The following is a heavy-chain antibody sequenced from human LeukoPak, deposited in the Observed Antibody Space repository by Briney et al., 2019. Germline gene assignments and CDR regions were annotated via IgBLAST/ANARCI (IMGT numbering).Heavy chain of an antibody. V-gene: IGHV1-18*01. J-gene: IGHJ5*02. D-gene: IGHD3-3*01. Sequence: GAPVTVSCKASGYTFTSYGISWVRQAPGQGLEWMGWISAYNGNTNYAQKLQGRVTMTTDTSTGTAYMELRSLRSDDTAVYYCARLGRYDFWSGFGSWFDPWGQGTLVTVSS. CDR3: ARLGRYDFWSGFGSWFDP. CDR2: ISAYNGNT. CDR1: GYTFTSYG.